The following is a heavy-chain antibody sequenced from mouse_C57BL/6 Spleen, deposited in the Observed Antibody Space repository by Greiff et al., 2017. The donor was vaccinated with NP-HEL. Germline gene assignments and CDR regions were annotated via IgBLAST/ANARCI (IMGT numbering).Heavy chain of an antibody. V-gene: IGHV3-6*01. J-gene: IGHJ1*03. D-gene: IGHD1-2*01. CDR3: ARETTAFDV. CDR2: ISYDGSN. CDR1: GYSITSGYY. Sequence: VQLQQSGPGLVKPSQSLSLTCSVTGYSITSGYYWNWIRQFPGNKLEWMGYISYDGSNNYNPSLKNRISITRDTSKNQFFLKLNSVTTEDTATYYCARETTAFDVWGTGTTVTVSS.